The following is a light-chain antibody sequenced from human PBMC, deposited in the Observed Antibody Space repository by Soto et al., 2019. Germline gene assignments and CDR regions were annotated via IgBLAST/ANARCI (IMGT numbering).Light chain of an antibody. CDR2: DSN. CDR3: QSYGTSLSGLYV. J-gene: IGLJ1*01. V-gene: IGLV1-40*03. Sequence: QSALTQPASVSGSPGQSITVSCTGTSADIGAGQDVHWYRQLPGAAPKFLISDSNNRASGVPDRFSVSKSGASASLAITGLRAEDEGDYFCQSYGTSLSGLYVFGTGTKVTVL. CDR1: SADIGAGQD.